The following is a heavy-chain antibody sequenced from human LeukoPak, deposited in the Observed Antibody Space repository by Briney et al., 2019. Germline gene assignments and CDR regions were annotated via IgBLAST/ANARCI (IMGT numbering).Heavy chain of an antibody. Sequence: PSETLSLTCTVSGGSISSSSYYWGWIRQPPGKGLEWIGSIYYSGSTYYNPSLKSRVTISVDPSKNQFSPKLSSVTAADTAVYYCARHSGYSYGYAYYYYYMDVWGKGTTVTVSS. J-gene: IGHJ6*03. CDR3: ARHSGYSYGYAYYYYYMDV. CDR2: IYYSGST. V-gene: IGHV4-39*01. D-gene: IGHD5-18*01. CDR1: GGSISSSSYY.